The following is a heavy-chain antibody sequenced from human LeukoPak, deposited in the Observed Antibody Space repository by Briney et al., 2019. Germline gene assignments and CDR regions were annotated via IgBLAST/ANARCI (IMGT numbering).Heavy chain of an antibody. D-gene: IGHD2-15*01. CDR1: GGSFSGCY. Sequence: PSETLSLTCAVYGGSFSGCYWSWIRQPPGKGLEWIGEINHSGSTNYNPSRKSRVTISVDTSKNQFSLKLSSVTAADTAVYYCARGPRDIVVVVAATGGQFDPWGQGTLVTVSS. J-gene: IGHJ5*02. CDR3: ARGPRDIVVVVAATGGQFDP. V-gene: IGHV4-34*01. CDR2: INHSGST.